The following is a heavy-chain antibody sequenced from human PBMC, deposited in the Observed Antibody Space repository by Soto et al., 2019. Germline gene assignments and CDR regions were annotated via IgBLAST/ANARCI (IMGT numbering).Heavy chain of an antibody. D-gene: IGHD6-19*01. CDR1: GYSIKRGYY. J-gene: IGHJ4*02. CDR2: VYHSGGT. CDR3: AGTDSYTSGLDY. Sequence: PSETLSLTCVVSGYSIKRGYYWGWIRQPPGKGLEYIGSVYHSGGTFYNPSLKSRVTISADTSKNLFSLMLSSVTAADTAVYFFAGTDSYTSGLDYWGQGPRATVSS. V-gene: IGHV4-38-2*01.